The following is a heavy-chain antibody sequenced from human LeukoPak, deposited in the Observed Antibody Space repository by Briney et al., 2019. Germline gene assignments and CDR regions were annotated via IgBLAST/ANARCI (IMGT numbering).Heavy chain of an antibody. J-gene: IGHJ4*02. CDR3: ARSRPNYYGSGYPDY. CDR2: INTNSGGT. D-gene: IGHD3-10*01. Sequence: ASVKASCKASGYTFTGYYMHWVRQAPGQGLERMGWINTNSGGTNYAQKFQGRVTMTRDTYISTAYMELSRLRSDDTAVYYCARSRPNYYGSGYPDYWGQGTLVTVSS. V-gene: IGHV1-2*02. CDR1: GYTFTGYY.